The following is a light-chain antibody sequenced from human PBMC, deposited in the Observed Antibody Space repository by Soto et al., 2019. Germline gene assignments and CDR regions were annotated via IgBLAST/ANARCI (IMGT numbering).Light chain of an antibody. CDR3: TSYAGSNNVI. J-gene: IGLJ2*01. CDR1: SSDVGAYNY. Sequence: QSVLTQPPSASGSPGQSVTISCTGTSSDVGAYNYVSWYQQDPGKAPKLMIYEVSKRPSGVPDRFSGSKSGNTASLTVSGLQDEDEADYYCTSYAGSNNVIFGGGTKLTVL. CDR2: EVS. V-gene: IGLV2-8*01.